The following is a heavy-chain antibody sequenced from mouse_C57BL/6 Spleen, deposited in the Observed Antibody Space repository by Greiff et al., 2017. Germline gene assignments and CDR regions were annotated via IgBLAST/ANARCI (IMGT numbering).Heavy chain of an antibody. Sequence: VQLQQSGPELVKPGASVKISCKASGYSFTSYYIHWVKQRPGQGLEWIGWIYPGSGNTKYNEKFKGKATLTADTSSSTAYMQLSSLTSEDSAVSYCARLGDGYSRLYFDYWGQGTTLTVSS. V-gene: IGHV1-66*01. J-gene: IGHJ2*01. CDR1: GYSFTSYY. CDR3: ARLGDGYSRLYFDY. D-gene: IGHD2-3*01. CDR2: IYPGSGNT.